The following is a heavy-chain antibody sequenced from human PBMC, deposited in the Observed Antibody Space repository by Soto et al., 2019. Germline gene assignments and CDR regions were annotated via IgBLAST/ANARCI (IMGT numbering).Heavy chain of an antibody. J-gene: IGHJ6*02. V-gene: IGHV1-69*13. CDR2: IIPIFGTA. Sequence: SVKVSCKASGGTFSSYAISWVRQAPGQGLEWMGGIIPIFGTANYAQKFQGRVTITADESTSTAYMELSSLRSEDTAVYYCARDNGPSVTIFGGVTLYGRAVGGQGTTVTVSS. CDR1: GGTFSSYA. CDR3: ARDNGPSVTIFGGVTLYGRAV. D-gene: IGHD3-3*01.